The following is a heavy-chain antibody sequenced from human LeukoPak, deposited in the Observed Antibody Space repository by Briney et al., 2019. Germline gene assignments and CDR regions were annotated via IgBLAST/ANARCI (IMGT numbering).Heavy chain of an antibody. CDR3: ARPTYYYDSSGYYPAFDI. V-gene: IGHV5-51*01. CDR2: IYPGDSDT. Sequence: RGESLKISCKGSGYSFTSYWIGWVRQMPGKGLEWMGIIYPGDSDTRYSPSFQGQVTISADKSISTAYLQWSSLKASDTAMYYCARPTYYYDSSGYYPAFDIWGQGTMVTVSS. J-gene: IGHJ3*02. D-gene: IGHD3-22*01. CDR1: GYSFTSYW.